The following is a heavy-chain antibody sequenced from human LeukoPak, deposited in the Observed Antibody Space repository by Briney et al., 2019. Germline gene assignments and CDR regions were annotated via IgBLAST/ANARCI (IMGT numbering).Heavy chain of an antibody. CDR3: ARDRRGYCSSTGCLQPTYYYYYMDV. Sequence: PSETLSLTCTVSGGSISSYYWSRIRQPPGKGLEWIGYIYYSGSTNYNPSLKSRVTISVDTSKNQFSLKLSSVTAADTAVYYCARDRRGYCSSTGCLQPTYYYYYMDVWGKGTTVTVSS. D-gene: IGHD2-2*01. CDR1: GGSISSYY. V-gene: IGHV4-59*01. CDR2: IYYSGST. J-gene: IGHJ6*03.